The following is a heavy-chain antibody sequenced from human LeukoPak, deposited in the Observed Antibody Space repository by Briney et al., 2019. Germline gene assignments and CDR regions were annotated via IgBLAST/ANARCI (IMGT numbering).Heavy chain of an antibody. V-gene: IGHV4-59*01. CDR1: GGSISSYY. CDR3: ARLETFGETLYYYFDY. D-gene: IGHD3-10*01. Sequence: PSETLSLTCTVSGGSISSYYWSWIRQPPGKGLEWIGYIYYSGSTNYNPSLKSRVTISVDTSKNQFSLKLSSVTAADTAVYYCARLETFGETLYYYFDYWGQGTLVTVSS. J-gene: IGHJ4*02. CDR2: IYYSGST.